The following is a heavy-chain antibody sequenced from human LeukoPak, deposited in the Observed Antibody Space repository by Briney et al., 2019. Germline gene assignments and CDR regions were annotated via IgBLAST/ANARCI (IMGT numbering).Heavy chain of an antibody. CDR3: ASHTYYYGSGLTFDY. D-gene: IGHD3-10*01. Sequence: PSETLSLTCTVSGGSISSYYWSWIRQAPGKGLEWIGYIYYSGSTNYNPSLKSRVTISVDTSKNQFSLKLSSVTAADTAVYYCASHTYYYGSGLTFDYWGQGTLVTVSS. CDR2: IYYSGST. CDR1: GGSISSYY. J-gene: IGHJ4*02. V-gene: IGHV4-59*08.